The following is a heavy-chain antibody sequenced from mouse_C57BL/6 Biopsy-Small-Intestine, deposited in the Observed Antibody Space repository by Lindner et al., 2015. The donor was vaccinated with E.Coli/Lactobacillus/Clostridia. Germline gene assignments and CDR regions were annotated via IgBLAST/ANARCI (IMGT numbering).Heavy chain of an antibody. J-gene: IGHJ2*01. V-gene: IGHV1-31*01. CDR2: IYPFNGLS. D-gene: IGHD4-1*01. CDR1: GYSFTGYY. CDR3: ASLTGTKGYFGY. Sequence: VQLQESGPELVKPGASVKISCKASGYSFTGYYMNWVKQSHGNILDWIGYIYPFNGLSSYNQKFKGRATLTVDKSSSTAYMELRSLTSDDSAVYYCASLTGTKGYFGYWGQGTTLTVSS.